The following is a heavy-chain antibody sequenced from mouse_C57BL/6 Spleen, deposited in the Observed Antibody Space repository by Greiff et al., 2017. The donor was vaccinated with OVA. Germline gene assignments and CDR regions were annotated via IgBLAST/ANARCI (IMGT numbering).Heavy chain of an antibody. CDR3: ARGVAWHYEV. V-gene: IGHV1-7*01. Sequence: VQLQQSGAELVKPGASVKLSCKASGYTFTSYWMHWVKQRPGQGLEWIGYINPSSGYTKYNQKFKDKATLTADKSSSTAYMQLSSLTYEDAAVYYCARGVAWHYEVWGTGTTVTVSS. J-gene: IGHJ1*03. D-gene: IGHD1-1*01. CDR2: INPSSGYT. CDR1: GYTFTSYW.